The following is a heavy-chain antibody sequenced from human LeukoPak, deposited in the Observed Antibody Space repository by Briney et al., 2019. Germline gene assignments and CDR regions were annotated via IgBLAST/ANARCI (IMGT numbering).Heavy chain of an antibody. CDR2: ISGSGGST. J-gene: IGHJ4*02. CDR3: AKDFRIGYSAHFDY. D-gene: IGHD2-21*01. CDR1: GFTFSSFA. V-gene: IGHV3-23*01. Sequence: GGSLRLSCAASGFTFSSFAMTWVRQAPGKGLEWVSVISGSGGSTYYADSVKGRFTISRDNSKNTLYLQMDSLRGEDTAVYYCAKDFRIGYSAHFDYWGQGALVTVSS.